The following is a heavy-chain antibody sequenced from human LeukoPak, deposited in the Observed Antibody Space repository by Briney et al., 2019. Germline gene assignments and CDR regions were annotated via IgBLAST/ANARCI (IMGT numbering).Heavy chain of an antibody. Sequence: GASVKVSCKASGYTFTSYGISWVRQAPGQGLEWMGWINPNSGGTNYAQKFQGRVTMTRDTSISTAYMELSRLRSDDTAVYYCARDLKYYDFWSGYQNWFDPWGQGTLVTVSS. CDR1: GYTFTSYG. D-gene: IGHD3-3*01. CDR2: INPNSGGT. V-gene: IGHV1-2*02. J-gene: IGHJ5*02. CDR3: ARDLKYYDFWSGYQNWFDP.